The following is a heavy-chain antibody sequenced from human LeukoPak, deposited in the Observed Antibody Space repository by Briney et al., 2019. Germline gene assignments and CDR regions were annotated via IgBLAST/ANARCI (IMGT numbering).Heavy chain of an antibody. V-gene: IGHV3-74*01. J-gene: IGHJ4*02. CDR3: ARLRYDSRGRFFDN. Sequence: GGSLRLSCAASGFTFSSNWMHWVRQAPGKGLVWVSRINSDGRSTSYADSVKGRFTISRDNAKNTLYLQMNSLRAEDTAVYYCARLRYDSRGRFFDNWGQGTLVTVSS. CDR2: INSDGRST. CDR1: GFTFSSNW. D-gene: IGHD3-22*01.